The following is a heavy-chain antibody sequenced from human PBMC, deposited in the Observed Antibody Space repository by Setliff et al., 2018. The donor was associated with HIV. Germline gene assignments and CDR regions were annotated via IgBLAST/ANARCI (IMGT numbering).Heavy chain of an antibody. V-gene: IGHV5-51*01. D-gene: IGHD7-27*01. J-gene: IGHJ4*02. CDR3: IRRRRAPGTGDLESY. CDR1: GYSFTNYW. Sequence: GESLKISCQASGYSFTNYWIGWVRQMPGKGLEWMGVIYPGDSDTRYSPSFQGQVTIPADRSITTAYLKWSSLKVSDTAMYYCIRRRRAPGTGDLESYWGQGTLVTVSS. CDR2: IYPGDSDT.